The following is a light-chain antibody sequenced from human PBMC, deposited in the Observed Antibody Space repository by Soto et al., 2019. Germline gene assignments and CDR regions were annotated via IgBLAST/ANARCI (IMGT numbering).Light chain of an antibody. CDR3: QSFDTRLNSVV. CDR1: SSNIGAGYD. Sequence: QSVVTQPPSVSGAPGKRVTISCTGSSSNIGAGYDVHWYQQFPGRAPKLPIYGNKNRPSGVPDRFSGSKSGTSASLDITGLQAEDEADYYCQSFDTRLNSVVFGGGTKLAVL. V-gene: IGLV1-40*01. J-gene: IGLJ2*01. CDR2: GNK.